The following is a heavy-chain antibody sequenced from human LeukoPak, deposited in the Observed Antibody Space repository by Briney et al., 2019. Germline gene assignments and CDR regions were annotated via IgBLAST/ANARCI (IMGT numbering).Heavy chain of an antibody. Sequence: PGGSLRLSCAASGFTFSSYGMHWVRQAPGKGLEWVAVISYDGSNKYYADSVKGRFTISRDNSKNTLYLQMNSLRAEDTAVYYCAKDHRGYFDYWGQGTLVTVSS. V-gene: IGHV3-30*18. CDR1: GFTFSSYG. CDR3: AKDHRGYFDY. CDR2: ISYDGSNK. J-gene: IGHJ4*02.